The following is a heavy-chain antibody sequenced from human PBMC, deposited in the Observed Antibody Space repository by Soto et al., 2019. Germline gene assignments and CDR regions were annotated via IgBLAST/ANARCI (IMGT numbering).Heavy chain of an antibody. Sequence: GGSLRLSCAASGFTFNSYAMTWVRQAPGKGLEWVSIISSSGDGTYYVDSVKGRFTISRDNSRNTLNLQMNSLKASDTAMYYCARHEATYYNFYGMDVWGQGTTVTVSS. V-gene: IGHV3-23*01. CDR3: ARHEATYYNFYGMDV. J-gene: IGHJ6*02. CDR2: ISSSGDGT. CDR1: GFTFNSYA.